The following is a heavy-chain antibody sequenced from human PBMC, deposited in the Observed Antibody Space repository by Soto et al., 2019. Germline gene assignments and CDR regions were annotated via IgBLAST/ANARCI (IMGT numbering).Heavy chain of an antibody. Sequence: SLKVSCKASGYTFTSYAMHWGRQAPGQRLEWMGWINAGNGNTKYSQKFQGRVTITRDTSASTAYMELSSLRSEDTAVYYCARLVYSSGYFDYWGQGTLVTVSS. CDR3: ARLVYSSGYFDY. J-gene: IGHJ4*02. CDR2: INAGNGNT. CDR1: GYTFTSYA. V-gene: IGHV1-3*01. D-gene: IGHD3-22*01.